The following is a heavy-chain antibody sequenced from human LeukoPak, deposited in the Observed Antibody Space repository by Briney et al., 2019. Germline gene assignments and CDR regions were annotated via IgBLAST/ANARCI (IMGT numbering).Heavy chain of an antibody. CDR2: IYHSGST. D-gene: IGHD2-15*01. J-gene: IGHJ5*02. CDR3: ARPPGGIPNWFDP. V-gene: IGHV4-38-2*02. CDR1: GYSISSGYY. Sequence: PSETLSLTCTVSGYSISSGYYWGWIRQPPGKGLEWIGSIYHSGSTYYNPSLKSRVTISVDTSKNQFSLKLSSVTAADTAVYYCARPPGGIPNWFDPWGQGTLVTVSS.